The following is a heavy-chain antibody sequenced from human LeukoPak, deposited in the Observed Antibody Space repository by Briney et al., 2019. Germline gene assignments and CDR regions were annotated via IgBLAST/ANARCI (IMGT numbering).Heavy chain of an antibody. CDR1: EFTVSSTW. CDR2: ITATSSST. V-gene: IGHV3-23*01. Sequence: PGGSLRLSCAGSEFTVSSTWMSWVRQAPGKGLEWVSAITATSSSTHDADSVQGRFTISRDNSKNTLYLQMNSLRPEDTAIYYCAKLFESGTYNNFFHYWGQGTLVTVFS. CDR3: AKLFESGTYNNFFHY. J-gene: IGHJ4*02. D-gene: IGHD3-10*01.